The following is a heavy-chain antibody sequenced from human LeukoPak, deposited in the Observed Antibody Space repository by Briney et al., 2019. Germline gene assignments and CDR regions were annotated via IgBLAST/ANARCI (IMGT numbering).Heavy chain of an antibody. D-gene: IGHD2-15*01. J-gene: IGHJ3*02. CDR1: GGSISSGGYY. V-gene: IGHV4-61*08. CDR3: ARDKGLALPIDI. CDR2: IYYSGST. Sequence: PSETLSLTCTVSGGSISSGGYYWSWIRQPPGKGLEWIGYIYYSGSTNYNPSLKSRVTISVDTSKNQFSLKLSSVTAADTAVYYCARDKGLALPIDIWGQGTMVTVSS.